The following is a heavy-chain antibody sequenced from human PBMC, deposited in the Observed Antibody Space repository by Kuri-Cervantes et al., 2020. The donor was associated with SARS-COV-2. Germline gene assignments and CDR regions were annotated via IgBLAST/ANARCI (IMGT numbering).Heavy chain of an antibody. D-gene: IGHD6-13*01. Sequence: GESLKISCTASVFTLSSFAMHWVRQAPGKGLEWVAVISDDGSNKFYSDSVRGRFTIPRDNSKNSLYLQVNSLRAEDTALYYCARDSSRWYRQAASGHSWGQGTLVTVSS. CDR2: ISDDGSNK. CDR3: ARDSSRWYRQAASGHS. CDR1: VFTLSSFA. V-gene: IGHV3-30*03. J-gene: IGHJ4*02.